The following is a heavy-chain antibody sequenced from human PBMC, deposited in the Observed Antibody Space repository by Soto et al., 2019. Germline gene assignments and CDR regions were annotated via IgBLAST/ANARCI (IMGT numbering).Heavy chain of an antibody. J-gene: IGHJ1*01. D-gene: IGHD2-15*01. CDR3: AKSPPLCSAGSCDVFQH. CDR1: GFTFSSYA. V-gene: IGHV3-23*01. CDR2: ISGSGGST. Sequence: PGGSLRLSCAASGFTFSSYAMSWVRQAPGRGLEWVSAISGSGGSTYYADSVKGRFTISRDNSKNTLYLQMNSLRAEDTAVYYCAKSPPLCSAGSCDVFQHWGQGTLVTVSS.